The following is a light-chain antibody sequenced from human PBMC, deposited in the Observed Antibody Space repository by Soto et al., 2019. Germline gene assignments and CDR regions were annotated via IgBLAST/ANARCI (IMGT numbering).Light chain of an antibody. CDR1: QSISSY. V-gene: IGKV3-11*01. J-gene: IGKJ1*01. CDR2: DAS. CDR3: QHYGNSLWT. Sequence: EIVLTQSPATLSLPPGERATLSCRASQSISSYLAWYQQKPGQAPRLLIYDASNRATGIPARFSGSGSGTDFTLTISSLEPEDFAVYFCQHYGNSLWTFGQGTKV.